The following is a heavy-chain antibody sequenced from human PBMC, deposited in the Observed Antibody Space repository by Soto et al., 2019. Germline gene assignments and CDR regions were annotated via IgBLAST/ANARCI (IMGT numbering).Heavy chain of an antibody. Sequence: QVHLQEPGPGLVKPSETLSLTCTDSGGSISNYYWRWVRQPPGKGREWIGFIYSSGRTNYNPSLRSLVTISEDPTQNHVSLKRKSVAAADTPQYYGARATNDIVTGFDYWGQGTLVTLSS. CDR3: ARATNDIVTGFDY. D-gene: IGHD3-9*01. V-gene: IGHV4-59*01. CDR1: GGSISNYY. CDR2: IYSSGRT. J-gene: IGHJ4*02.